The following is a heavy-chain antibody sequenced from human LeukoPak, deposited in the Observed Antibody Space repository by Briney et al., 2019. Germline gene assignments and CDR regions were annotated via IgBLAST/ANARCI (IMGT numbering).Heavy chain of an antibody. CDR1: GFTFSSYG. CDR2: IRNDGSDK. CDR3: ARDSTGWYYHY. Sequence: GGSLRLSCASSGFTFSSYGMYWVRQAPDKRLEWVAFIRNDGSDKYYTGSVKGRFTISRDNSKNTLYLQMNSLRAEDTAVYYCARDSTGWYYHYWGQGTLVTVSS. J-gene: IGHJ4*02. D-gene: IGHD6-19*01. V-gene: IGHV3-30*02.